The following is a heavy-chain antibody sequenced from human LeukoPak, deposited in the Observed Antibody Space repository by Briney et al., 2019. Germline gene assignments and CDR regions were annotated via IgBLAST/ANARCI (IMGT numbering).Heavy chain of an antibody. CDR2: IYTSGST. CDR3: ARYTGSSGYYDAFDI. J-gene: IGHJ3*02. D-gene: IGHD3-22*01. V-gene: IGHV4-4*09. CDR1: GGSISSYY. Sequence: PSETLSPTCTVSGGSISSYYWSWIRQPPGKGLEWIGYIYTSGSTNYNPSLKSRVTISVDTSKNQFSLKLSSVTAADTAVYYCARYTGSSGYYDAFDIWGQGTMVTVSS.